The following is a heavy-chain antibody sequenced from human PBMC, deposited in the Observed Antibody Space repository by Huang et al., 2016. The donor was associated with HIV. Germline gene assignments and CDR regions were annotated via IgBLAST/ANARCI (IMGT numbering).Heavy chain of an antibody. CDR3: ARVLLLTVYTIDYYFDY. Sequence: QVQLVQSGAEVKKPGASVKVSCEASGYTFSNYAIHWVRQAPGQRLEWMGWINASKGNTKYAQKCQGRVTITRDTSANTAYMELNSLRSEDTAVYYCARVLLLTVYTIDYYFDYWGQGTLVTVSS. CDR1: GYTFSNYA. CDR2: INASKGNT. J-gene: IGHJ4*02. D-gene: IGHD2-8*01. V-gene: IGHV1-3*01.